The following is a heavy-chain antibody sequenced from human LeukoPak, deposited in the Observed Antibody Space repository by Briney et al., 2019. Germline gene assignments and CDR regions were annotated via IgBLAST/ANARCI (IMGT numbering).Heavy chain of an antibody. Sequence: GGSLRLSCAASGFTVSSNYMSWVRQAPGKGLEWVSVIYSGGSTYYADSVKGRFTISRDNSKNTLYLQMNSLRAEDTAVYYCARARRVPYCGGDCYSSYLDYWGQGTLVTVSS. D-gene: IGHD2-21*02. CDR2: IYSGGST. J-gene: IGHJ4*02. CDR1: GFTVSSNY. CDR3: ARARRVPYCGGDCYSSYLDY. V-gene: IGHV3-66*01.